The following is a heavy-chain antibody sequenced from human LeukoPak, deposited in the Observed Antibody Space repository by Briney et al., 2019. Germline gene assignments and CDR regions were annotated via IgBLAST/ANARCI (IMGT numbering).Heavy chain of an antibody. V-gene: IGHV3-74*01. CDR2: INSDGSTT. D-gene: IGHD3-10*01. J-gene: IGHJ4*02. CDR1: GFTFSSYW. CDR3: SRQIWLGELFAHY. Sequence: GGSLRLSCAASGFTFSSYWMHWVRQAPGKGLVWVSRINSDGSTTNYADSVKGRFTISRDNAKNTLYLQMNSLRAEDTAVYYCSRQIWLGELFAHYWGQGTLVTVSS.